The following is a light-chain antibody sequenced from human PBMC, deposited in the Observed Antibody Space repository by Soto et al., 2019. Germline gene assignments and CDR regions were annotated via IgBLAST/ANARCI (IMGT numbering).Light chain of an antibody. CDR2: DAS. CDR1: QSVSSY. J-gene: IGKJ3*01. CDR3: QQRSNWHPIT. V-gene: IGKV3D-11*02. Sequence: EIVLTQSPATLSLSPGERATLSCRASQSVSSYLAWYQQKPGQAPRLLIYDASNRATGIPARFSGSGPGTDFTLTISSLETEDFSVYYCQQRSNWHPITFGPGTKVDIK.